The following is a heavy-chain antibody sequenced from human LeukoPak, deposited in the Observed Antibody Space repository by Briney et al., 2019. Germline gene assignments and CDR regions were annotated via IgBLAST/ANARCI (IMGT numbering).Heavy chain of an antibody. CDR2: IIPIFGTA. J-gene: IGHJ6*02. V-gene: IGHV1-69*13. CDR3: ARDPKMNYYYGMDV. Sequence: ASVKVSCKVSGGTFSSYAISWVRQAPGQGLEWMGGIIPIFGTANYAQKFQGRVTITADESTTTAYMELSSLRSEDTAVYYCARDPKMNYYYGMDVWGQGTTVTVSS. CDR1: GGTFSSYA.